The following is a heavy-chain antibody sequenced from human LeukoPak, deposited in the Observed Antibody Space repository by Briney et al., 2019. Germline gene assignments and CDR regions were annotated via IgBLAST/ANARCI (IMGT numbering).Heavy chain of an antibody. J-gene: IGHJ6*03. V-gene: IGHV3-23*01. CDR1: GFTFSSYA. CDR3: ARTYYDILTGYYNYYYMDV. CDR2: ISGSGGST. Sequence: GGSLRLSCAGSGFTFSSYAMNWVRQAPGKGLEWVSAISGSGGSTYYADSVRGRFTISRDNAKNSLYLQMNSLRAEDTAVYYCARTYYDILTGYYNYYYMDVWGKGTTVTISS. D-gene: IGHD3-9*01.